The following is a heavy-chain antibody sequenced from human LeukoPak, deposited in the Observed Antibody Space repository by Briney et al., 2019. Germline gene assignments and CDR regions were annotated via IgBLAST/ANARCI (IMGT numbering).Heavy chain of an antibody. J-gene: IGHJ4*02. V-gene: IGHV4-59*08. D-gene: IGHD6-19*01. CDR1: GGSMSPYH. Sequence: SETLSLTCTVSGGSMSPYHWGWIRQPPGKGLEWTGYIYYSGSNNYNPSLNSRVTISEDTSKNQFPLRLSSVTAADTAIYYCARAVSGGFDYWGQGTLVTVSS. CDR2: IYYSGSN. CDR3: ARAVSGGFDY.